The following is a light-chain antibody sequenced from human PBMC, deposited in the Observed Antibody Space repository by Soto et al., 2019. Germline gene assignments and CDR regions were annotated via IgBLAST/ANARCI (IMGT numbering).Light chain of an antibody. CDR2: DVN. CDR1: SVDVGGYNY. Sequence: QAVVTQPRSVSGSPGQSVTISCTGTSVDVGGYNYVSWYQQHPGKAPKLMIYDVNRRPSGVPDRFSASTSGNTASLTISGLQAEDEAVYYCCSYAGSYTLYVFGGGTKLTVL. CDR3: CSYAGSYTLYV. V-gene: IGLV2-11*01. J-gene: IGLJ1*01.